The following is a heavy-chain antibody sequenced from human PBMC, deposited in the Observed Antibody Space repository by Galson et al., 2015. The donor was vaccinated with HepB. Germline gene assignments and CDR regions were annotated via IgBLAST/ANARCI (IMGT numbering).Heavy chain of an antibody. D-gene: IGHD3-10*01. CDR2: IIPILGIA. CDR3: ARDPGTKDYGSGSSVGY. V-gene: IGHV1-69*04. CDR1: GGTFSSYT. J-gene: IGHJ4*02. Sequence: SVKVSCKASGGTFSSYTISWVRQAPGQGLEWMGRIIPILGIANYAQKFQGRVTITADKSTSTAYMELSSLRSEDTAVYYCARDPGTKDYGSGSSVGYWGQGTLVTVSS.